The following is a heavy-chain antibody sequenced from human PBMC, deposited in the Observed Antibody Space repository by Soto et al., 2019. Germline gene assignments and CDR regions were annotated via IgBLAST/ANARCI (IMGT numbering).Heavy chain of an antibody. D-gene: IGHD3-9*01. CDR2: ISGSGGST. Sequence: GGSLRLSCAASGFTFSSYAMSWVRQAPGKGLEWVSAISGSGGSTYYADSVKGRFTISGDNSKNTLYLQMNSLRAEDTAVYYCAKSYSQPHYDILTGYYRDYYYYGMDVWGQGTTVTVSS. CDR3: AKSYSQPHYDILTGYYRDYYYYGMDV. V-gene: IGHV3-23*01. CDR1: GFTFSSYA. J-gene: IGHJ6*02.